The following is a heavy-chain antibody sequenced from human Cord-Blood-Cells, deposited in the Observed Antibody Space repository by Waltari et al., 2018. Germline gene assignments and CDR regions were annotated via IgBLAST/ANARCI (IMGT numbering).Heavy chain of an antibody. CDR1: GFTFRSYW. V-gene: IGHV3-7*01. D-gene: IGHD3-10*01. Sequence: EVQLVESGGGLVQPGGSLRLSCAASGFTFRSYWMSWVRQAPGKGLEWVANIKQDGSEEYYVDSVKDRFTISRDKAKNSLYLEMNSLGAEDTAVYYCARGRGWRGEDAFDIWGQGTMVTVSS. CDR2: IKQDGSEE. CDR3: ARGRGWRGEDAFDI. J-gene: IGHJ3*02.